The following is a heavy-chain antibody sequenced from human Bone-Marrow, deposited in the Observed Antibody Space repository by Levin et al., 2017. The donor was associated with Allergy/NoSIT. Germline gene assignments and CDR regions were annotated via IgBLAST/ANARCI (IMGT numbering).Heavy chain of an antibody. CDR1: GYSVSSGYS. V-gene: IGHV4-38-2*01. CDR2: IYYSGDT. D-gene: IGHD4-17*01. Sequence: SQTLSLTCRVSGYSVSSGYSWGCVRQAPGSGLEWLGSIYYSGDTFYNPSLQGRVTISVDPSKNQFSLKLTSVTAADTAVYYCASRATVTKDYYFDSWGQGSLVIVSS. CDR3: ASRATVTKDYYFDS. J-gene: IGHJ4*02.